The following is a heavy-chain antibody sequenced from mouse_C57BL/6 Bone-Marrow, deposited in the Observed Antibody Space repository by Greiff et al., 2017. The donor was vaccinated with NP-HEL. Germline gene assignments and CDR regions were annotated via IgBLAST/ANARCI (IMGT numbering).Heavy chain of an antibody. CDR3: ARSGTTVHFDY. CDR1: GYTFTNYW. CDR2: IYPGGGYT. V-gene: IGHV1-63*01. J-gene: IGHJ2*01. Sequence: VKLQESGAELVRPGTSVKMSCKASGYTFTNYWIGWAKQRPGHGLEWIGDIYPGGGYTNYNEKFKGKATLTADKSSSTAYMQFSSLTSEDSAIYYCARSGTTVHFDYWGQGTTLTVSS. D-gene: IGHD1-1*01.